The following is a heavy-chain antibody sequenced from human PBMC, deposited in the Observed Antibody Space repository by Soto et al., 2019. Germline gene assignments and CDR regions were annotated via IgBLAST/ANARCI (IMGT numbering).Heavy chain of an antibody. D-gene: IGHD1-26*01. J-gene: IGHJ4*02. CDR2: IRYDGSNI. CDR1: GFTFSGLG. CDR3: ARDGVGHTTFFGYFDY. Sequence: QVQLVESGGGVVQPGRSLRLSCAASGFTFSGLGMHWVRQAPGKGLAWVAVIRYDGSNIYYADAVKGRFTISRDNSKDTLYLQMNSLRADDTAVYYCARDGVGHTTFFGYFDYWVQGTLVTVSS. V-gene: IGHV3-33*01.